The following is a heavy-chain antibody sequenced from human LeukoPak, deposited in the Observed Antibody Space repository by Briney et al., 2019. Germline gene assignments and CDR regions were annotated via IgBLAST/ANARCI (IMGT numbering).Heavy chain of an antibody. J-gene: IGHJ6*02. Sequence: PGGSLRLSCAASGFTFSSYAMSWVRQAPGKGLEWVSAISGSGGSTYYADSVKGRFTISRDSAKNSLYLQMNSLRAEDTAVYYCARGLRDYYYYGMDVWGQGTTVTVSS. CDR1: GFTFSSYA. CDR2: ISGSGGST. CDR3: ARGLRDYYYYGMDV. V-gene: IGHV3-23*01.